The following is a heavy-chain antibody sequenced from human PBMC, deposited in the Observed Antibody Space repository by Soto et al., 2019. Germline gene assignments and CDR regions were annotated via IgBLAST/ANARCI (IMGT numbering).Heavy chain of an antibody. Sequence: SVKVSCKASGFMFTSAAVQWVRQARGQRLEWIGWIVVGSGNTNYAQKFQERVTITRDMSTSTAYIELSSLRSEDTAVYYCAADPYYYDSSNYYSFDYWGQGTLVTVSS. CDR3: AADPYYYDSSNYYSFDY. CDR2: IVVGSGNT. V-gene: IGHV1-58*01. CDR1: GFMFTSAA. J-gene: IGHJ4*02. D-gene: IGHD3-22*01.